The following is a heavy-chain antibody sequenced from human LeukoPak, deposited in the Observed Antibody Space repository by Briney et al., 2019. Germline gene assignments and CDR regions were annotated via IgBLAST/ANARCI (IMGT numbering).Heavy chain of an antibody. CDR2: IYPGDSDT. J-gene: IGHJ6*03. CDR3: ARHSSGYCSSTSCYKGYYYYYMDV. D-gene: IGHD2-2*01. V-gene: IGHV5-51*01. CDR1: GYSFTSYW. Sequence: GESLKISCKGSGYSFTSYWIGWVRQMPGKGLEWMGIIYPGDSDTRYSPSFQGQVTISADKSISTAYLQWSSLKASDTAMYYCARHSSGYCSSTSCYKGYYYYYMDVWGKGTTVTVSS.